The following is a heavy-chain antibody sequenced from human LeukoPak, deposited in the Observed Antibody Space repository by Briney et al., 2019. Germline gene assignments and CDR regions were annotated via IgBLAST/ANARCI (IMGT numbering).Heavy chain of an antibody. J-gene: IGHJ4*02. Sequence: GGSLRLSCAASGFTSSSYWLHWVRQAPGKGLVWVSRIKGDERSTNYADSVKGRFTISRDNAKNTVYLEMNSLRAEDTAVYYCVRGQLWSYYHDYWGQGTLVTVSS. V-gene: IGHV3-74*01. CDR1: GFTSSSYW. CDR3: VRGQLWSYYHDY. D-gene: IGHD5-18*01. CDR2: IKGDERST.